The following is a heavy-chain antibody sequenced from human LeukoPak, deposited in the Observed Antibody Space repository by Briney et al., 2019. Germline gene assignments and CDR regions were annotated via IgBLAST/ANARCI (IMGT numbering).Heavy chain of an antibody. CDR2: ISDSGDST. Sequence: GGSLRLSCVASGFIYSSFAMIWVRQAPGKGLEWVSSISDSGDSTYYADSVQGRFTISRDNSKNTLYLQMSSLRAEDTAVYYCAKDRAGRRWTHSPFDNWGQGTLVTVSS. CDR1: GFIYSSFA. CDR3: AKDRAGRRWTHSPFDN. D-gene: IGHD5-24*01. J-gene: IGHJ4*02. V-gene: IGHV3-23*01.